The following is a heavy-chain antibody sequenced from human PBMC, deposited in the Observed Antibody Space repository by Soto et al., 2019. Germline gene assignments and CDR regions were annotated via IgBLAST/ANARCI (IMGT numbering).Heavy chain of an antibody. Sequence: KTSETLSLTCTVCGGSISSYYWSWIRQPPWKGLEWIGYIYYSGITNYNPSLKSRVTISVDTSKNQFSLKLSSVTAADTAVYYCARNRDGYNYWFDPSGQRTLVTFCS. CDR2: IYYSGIT. CDR3: ARNRDGYNYWFDP. CDR1: GGSISSYY. V-gene: IGHV4-59*01. J-gene: IGHJ5*02. D-gene: IGHD5-12*01.